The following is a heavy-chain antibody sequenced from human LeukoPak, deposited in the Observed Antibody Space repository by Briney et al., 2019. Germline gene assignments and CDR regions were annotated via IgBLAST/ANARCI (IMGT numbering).Heavy chain of an antibody. V-gene: IGHV4-34*01. CDR2: INHSGST. D-gene: IGHD5-18*01. J-gene: IGHJ4*02. CDR1: GGSFSGYY. CDR3: ARTWIQLWFFDY. Sequence: SETLSLTCAVYGGSFSGYYWSWIRQPPGKGLEWIGEINHSGSTNYNPSLKSRVTISVDTSKNQFSLKLSSVTAADTAVYCCARTWIQLWFFDYWGQGTLVTVSS.